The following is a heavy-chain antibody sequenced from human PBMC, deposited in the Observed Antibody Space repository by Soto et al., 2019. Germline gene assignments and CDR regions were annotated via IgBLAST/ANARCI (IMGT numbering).Heavy chain of an antibody. D-gene: IGHD3-10*01. V-gene: IGHV3-7*03. CDR2: IKTDGSET. J-gene: IGHJ4*02. Sequence: GSLSLSCAASGFTFSSFWISWVRQAPGKGLEWVANIKTDGSETHYVDSVKGRFTISRDNPKTSLFLQMNSLRVEDTAVYFCTSDRYPRFYHGSGSYPYYWGQGTPVTVYS. CDR1: GFTFSSFW. CDR3: TSDRYPRFYHGSGSYPYY.